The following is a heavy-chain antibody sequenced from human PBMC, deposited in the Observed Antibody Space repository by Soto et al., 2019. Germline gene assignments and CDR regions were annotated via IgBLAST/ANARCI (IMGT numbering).Heavy chain of an antibody. CDR3: ARDMGIAARLGDYYYGMDV. V-gene: IGHV1-69*13. CDR1: GGTFSSYA. Sequence: SVKVSCKASGGTFSSYAISWVRQAPGQGLEWMGGIIPIFGTANYAQKFQGRVTITADESTSTAYMGLSSLRSEDTAVYYCARDMGIAARLGDYYYGMDVWGQGTTVTVSS. CDR2: IIPIFGTA. D-gene: IGHD6-6*01. J-gene: IGHJ6*02.